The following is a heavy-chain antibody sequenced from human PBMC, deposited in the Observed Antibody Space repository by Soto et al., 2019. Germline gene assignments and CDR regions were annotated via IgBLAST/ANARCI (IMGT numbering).Heavy chain of an antibody. J-gene: IGHJ4*02. CDR3: ARDRRHDYRSGYPDY. V-gene: IGHV4-30-4*01. CDR2: IYYSGST. CDR1: GGSISSGDYY. D-gene: IGHD3-3*01. Sequence: PSETLSLTCTVSGGSISSGDYYWSWIRQPPGKGLEWIGYIYYSGSTYYNPTLKSRVYISVDTSKNQFSLNPTSVTAADTAVYYCARDRRHDYRSGYPDYWGQGTLVTVSS.